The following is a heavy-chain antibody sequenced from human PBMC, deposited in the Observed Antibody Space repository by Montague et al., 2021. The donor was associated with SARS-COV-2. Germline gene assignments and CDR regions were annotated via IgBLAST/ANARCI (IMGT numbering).Heavy chain of an antibody. CDR1: GGSMSDHY. J-gene: IGHJ5*02. CDR3: ARAVSVRRAVNWFDP. Sequence: SETLSLSCTVPGGSMSDHYWAWIRQPPGKGLEWLAYIYYSGGINSNASLKSRVTMSVDTSKNQFSLKLTSVTAADTAVYYCARAVSVRRAVNWFDPWGQGTRVTVAS. D-gene: IGHD3-10*01. V-gene: IGHV4-59*11. CDR2: IYYSGGI.